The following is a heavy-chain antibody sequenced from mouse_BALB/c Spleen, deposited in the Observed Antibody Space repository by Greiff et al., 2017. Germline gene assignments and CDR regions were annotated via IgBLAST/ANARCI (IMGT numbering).Heavy chain of an antibody. V-gene: IGHV10-1*02. CDR3: VRHAANWEAWFAY. J-gene: IGHJ3*01. D-gene: IGHD4-1*01. CDR2: IRSKSNNYAT. Sequence: GGGLVQPKGSLKLSCAASGFTFNTYAMNWVRQAPGKGLEWVARIRSKSNNYATYYADSVKDRFTISRDDSQSMLYLQMNNLKTEDTAMYYCVRHAANWEAWFAYWGQGTLVTVSA. CDR1: GFTFNTYA.